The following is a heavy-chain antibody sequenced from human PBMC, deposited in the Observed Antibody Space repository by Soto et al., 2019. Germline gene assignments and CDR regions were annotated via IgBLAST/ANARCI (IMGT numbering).Heavy chain of an antibody. CDR1: GGTFSTYT. Sequence: QVQLVQSGAEVKKPGSSVKVSCKASGGTFSTYTITWVRQAPGQGLEWMGRIIPIIGIINYAQKFQGRVTISADKFTGTAYMEPTGLRSDDTAVYYCAGDPDSHYNDSHASSYPWGQGTLVTVSS. D-gene: IGHD4-4*01. J-gene: IGHJ5*02. CDR3: AGDPDSHYNDSHASSYP. CDR2: IIPIIGII. V-gene: IGHV1-69*08.